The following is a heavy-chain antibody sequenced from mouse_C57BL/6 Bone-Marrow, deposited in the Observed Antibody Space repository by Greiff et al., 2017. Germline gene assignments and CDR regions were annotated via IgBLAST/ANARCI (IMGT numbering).Heavy chain of an antibody. V-gene: IGHV5-15*01. CDR2: ISNLAYSI. CDR1: GFTFSDYG. CDR3: ARQGDY. J-gene: IGHJ3*01. Sequence: EVQLVESGGGLVQPGGSLKLSCAASGFTFSDYGMAWVRQAPRKGPEWVAFISNLAYSIYYADTVTGRFTISRENAKNTLYLEMSSLRSEDTAMYYCARQGDYWGQGTLVTVSA.